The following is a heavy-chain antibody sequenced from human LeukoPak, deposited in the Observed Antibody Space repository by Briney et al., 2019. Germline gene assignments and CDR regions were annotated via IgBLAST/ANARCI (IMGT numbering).Heavy chain of an antibody. V-gene: IGHV3-23*01. D-gene: IGHD6-13*01. J-gene: IGHJ3*02. CDR1: GFTFSSYA. CDR2: ISGSGGST. CDR3: ARLDSSYYAFDI. Sequence: GGSLGLSCAASGFTFSSYAMSWVRQAPGKGLEWVSAISGSGGSTYYADSVKGRFTISRDNSKNTLYLQMNSLRAEDTAVYYCARLDSSYYAFDIWGQGTMVTVSS.